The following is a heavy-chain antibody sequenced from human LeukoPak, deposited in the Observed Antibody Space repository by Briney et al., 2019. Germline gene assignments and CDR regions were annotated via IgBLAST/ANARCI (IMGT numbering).Heavy chain of an antibody. CDR2: IIPIFGTA. CDR3: ARDHRITIFGVASSWFDP. CDR1: GGTFSSYA. J-gene: IGHJ5*02. D-gene: IGHD3-3*01. V-gene: IGHV1-69*13. Sequence: SVNVSCKASGGTFSSYAISWVRQAPGQGLEWMGGIIPIFGTANYAQKFQGRVTITADESTSTAYMELSSLRSEDTAVYYCARDHRITIFGVASSWFDPWGQGTLVTVSS.